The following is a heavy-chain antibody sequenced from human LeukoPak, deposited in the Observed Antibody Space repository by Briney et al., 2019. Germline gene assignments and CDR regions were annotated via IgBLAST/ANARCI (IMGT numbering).Heavy chain of an antibody. CDR2: ISYDGSNK. CDR3: ARGGIAVAGAPWGYYFDY. CDR1: GFTFSSYA. V-gene: IGHV3-30*04. Sequence: GGSLRLSCAASGFTFSSYAMHWVRQAPGKGLEWVAVISYDGSNKYYADSVKGRFTISRDNSKNTLYLQMNSLRAEDTAVYYCARGGIAVAGAPWGYYFDYWGQGTLVTVSS. D-gene: IGHD6-19*01. J-gene: IGHJ4*02.